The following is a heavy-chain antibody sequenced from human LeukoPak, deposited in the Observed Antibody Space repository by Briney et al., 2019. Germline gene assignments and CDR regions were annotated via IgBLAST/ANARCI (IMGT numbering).Heavy chain of an antibody. J-gene: IGHJ5*02. CDR3: AREDRSYDILTGYQSWFDP. CDR2: TYYRSKWHN. D-gene: IGHD3-9*01. CDR1: GDNVSNKNTA. V-gene: IGHV6-1*01. Sequence: PSQTLSLTCAISGDNVSNKNTAWNWIRQSPSRGLEWLGRTYYRSKWHNTYAASVKSRITINPDTSKNQFSLKLSSVTAADTAVYYCAREDRSYDILTGYQSWFDPWGQGTLVTVSS.